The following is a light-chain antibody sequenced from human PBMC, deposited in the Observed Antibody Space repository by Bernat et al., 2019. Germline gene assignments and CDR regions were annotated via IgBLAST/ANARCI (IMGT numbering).Light chain of an antibody. Sequence: DIQMTQSPSSLSASVGDRVTITCQASQDISNYLNWYQQKPGKAPKLLIYDASNLETGVPSRFSGSGSGTDFTFTISSLQPEDIATYYCQQYDNLPPYPFGPGTKLEIK. CDR2: DAS. CDR1: QDISNY. J-gene: IGKJ2*01. V-gene: IGKV1-33*01. CDR3: QQYDNLPPYP.